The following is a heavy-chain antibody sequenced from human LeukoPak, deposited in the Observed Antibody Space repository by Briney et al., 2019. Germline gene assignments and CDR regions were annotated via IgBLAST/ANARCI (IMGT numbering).Heavy chain of an antibody. J-gene: IGHJ4*02. CDR3: ARCIGSYLDL. Sequence: SETLSLTCTVSGGSISSSSYYWGWIRQPPGKGLEWIGSIYYSGSTYYNPSLKSRVTISVDTSKNQFSLKLSSVTAADTAVYYCARCIGSYLDLWGQGTLVTVSS. CDR1: GGSISSSSYY. V-gene: IGHV4-39*01. CDR2: IYYSGST. D-gene: IGHD1-26*01.